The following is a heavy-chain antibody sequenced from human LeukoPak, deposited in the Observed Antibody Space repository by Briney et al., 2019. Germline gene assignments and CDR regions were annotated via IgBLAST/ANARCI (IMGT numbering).Heavy chain of an antibody. CDR1: GFTVSSNY. CDR3: ARGYGSWILDYFDY. V-gene: IGHV3-66*01. J-gene: IGHJ4*02. CDR2: IYSGGST. Sequence: GGSLRLSCAASGFTVSSNYMSWVRQAPGKGLEWVSVIYSGGSTYYADSVKGRFTISRDNSKNTLYLQMNSLRAEDTAVYYCARGYGSWILDYFDYWGQGTLVTVSS. D-gene: IGHD1-26*01.